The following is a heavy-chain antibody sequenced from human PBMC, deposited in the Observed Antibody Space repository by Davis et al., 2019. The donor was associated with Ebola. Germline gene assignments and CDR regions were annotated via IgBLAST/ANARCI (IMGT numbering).Heavy chain of an antibody. Sequence: GESLKISCAASGFTFNNAWMNWVRQAPGKGLEWVLVISYGDGNYRYYADSVKGRFTISRDNSKNMVNLQMNSLRPDDTAVYYCTREDWAGDWARRTRWFDPWGQGALVTVSS. CDR1: GFTFNNAW. J-gene: IGHJ5*02. CDR3: TREDWAGDWARRTRWFDP. D-gene: IGHD2-21*01. V-gene: IGHV3-30-3*01. CDR2: ISYGDGNYR.